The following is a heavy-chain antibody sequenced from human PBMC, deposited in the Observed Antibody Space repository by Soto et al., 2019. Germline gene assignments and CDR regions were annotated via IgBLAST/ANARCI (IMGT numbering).Heavy chain of an antibody. CDR3: ARGSTLRGYSYGWRS. J-gene: IGHJ5*02. Sequence: QVQLQESGPGLVKPSQTLSLTCTVSGGSISSGGYYWSWIRQHPGKALEWIGYIYYSGSTYDNPSLKSRVTITVDTSKNQYSLKLSSVTAADTAVYYCARGSTLRGYSYGWRSWSQGTLVTVSS. CDR1: GGSISSGGYY. D-gene: IGHD5-18*01. V-gene: IGHV4-31*03. CDR2: IYYSGST.